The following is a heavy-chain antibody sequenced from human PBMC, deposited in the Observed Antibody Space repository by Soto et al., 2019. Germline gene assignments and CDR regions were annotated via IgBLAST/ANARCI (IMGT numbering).Heavy chain of an antibody. CDR2: INAGNGNT. CDR1: GYTFTSYA. V-gene: IGHV1-3*01. CDR3: ARSIVVVTALDY. Sequence: QVQLVQSGAEVKKPGASVKVSCKASGYTFTSYAMHWVRQAPGQRLEWMGWINAGNGNTKYSQKFQGRVTITRATSAITAYMELSSLRSEDTAVYYCARSIVVVTALDYWGQGTLVTVSS. D-gene: IGHD2-21*02. J-gene: IGHJ4*02.